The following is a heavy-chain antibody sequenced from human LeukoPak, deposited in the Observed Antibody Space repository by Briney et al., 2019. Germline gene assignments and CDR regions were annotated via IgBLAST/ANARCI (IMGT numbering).Heavy chain of an antibody. D-gene: IGHD6-13*01. V-gene: IGHV3-23*01. CDR2: ISGSGGST. J-gene: IGHJ4*02. CDR1: GFTFSTYG. CDR3: AKDRQQLANLDY. Sequence: GGSVRLSCAASGFTFSTYGMSWVRQPPGKGLEWVSGISGSGGSTYYADSVKGRFTISRDNSENTLYLQMNRLRAEDTARYYCAKDRQQLANLDYWGQRTLVTVSS.